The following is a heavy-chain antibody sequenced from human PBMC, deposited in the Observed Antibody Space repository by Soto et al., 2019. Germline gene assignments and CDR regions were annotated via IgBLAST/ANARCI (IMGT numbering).Heavy chain of an antibody. Sequence: EVQLLESGGGLLQPGGSLRLSCAASGFTFSSYAMSWVRQAPGKGLEWVSTISGSGGSTYYADSLKGRFTISRDNSNDTLFRQMSSQRAEDTAVYYCAKEAVSGWYYFDYLGPGTLVTVAS. D-gene: IGHD6-19*01. J-gene: IGHJ4*02. V-gene: IGHV3-23*01. CDR1: GFTFSSYA. CDR3: AKEAVSGWYYFDY. CDR2: ISGSGGST.